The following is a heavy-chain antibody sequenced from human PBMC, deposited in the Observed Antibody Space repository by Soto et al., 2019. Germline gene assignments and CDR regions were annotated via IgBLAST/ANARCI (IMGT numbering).Heavy chain of an antibody. CDR3: ARSLAYYYGMDV. CDR1: GFSLSTSGMC. CDR2: IDWDDDK. Sequence: SGPTLVNPTRTLTLTCPFSGFSLSTSGMCVSWIRQPPGKALEWLALIDWDDDKYYSTSLKTRLTISKDTSKNQVVLTMTNMDPVDTATYYCARSLAYYYGMDVWGQGTTVTVSS. V-gene: IGHV2-70*01. J-gene: IGHJ6*02.